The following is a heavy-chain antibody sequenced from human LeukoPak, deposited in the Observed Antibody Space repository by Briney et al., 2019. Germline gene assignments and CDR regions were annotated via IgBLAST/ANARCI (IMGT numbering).Heavy chain of an antibody. Sequence: SETLSLTCTVSGGSISSSSYYWGWIRQPPGKGLEWIGSIYYSGSTYYNPSLKSRVTISVDTSKNQFSLKLSSVTAADTAVYYCASLTYYYDSSGYYSPQYYYYYYYMDVWGKGTTVTVSS. D-gene: IGHD3-22*01. CDR3: ASLTYYYDSSGYYSPQYYYYYYYMDV. J-gene: IGHJ6*03. CDR1: GGSISSSSYY. CDR2: IYYSGST. V-gene: IGHV4-39*01.